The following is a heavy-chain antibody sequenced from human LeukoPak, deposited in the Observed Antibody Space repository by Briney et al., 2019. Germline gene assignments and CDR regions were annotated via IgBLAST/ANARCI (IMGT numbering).Heavy chain of an antibody. J-gene: IGHJ4*02. D-gene: IGHD5/OR15-5a*01. CDR2: ISHSGTT. Sequence: SETLSLTCAVSGGSISSGGHSWSWIRQPPGKGLEWLGYISHSGTTYYNLSLKSRVTISVDRSKNQCSLQLNSVTAADSAVYYCARVYDASVLYFDYWGRGTLVTVSS. V-gene: IGHV4-30-2*01. CDR3: ARVYDASVLYFDY. CDR1: GGSISSGGHS.